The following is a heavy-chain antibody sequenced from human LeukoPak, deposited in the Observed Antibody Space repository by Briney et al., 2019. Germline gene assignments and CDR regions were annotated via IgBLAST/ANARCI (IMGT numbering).Heavy chain of an antibody. J-gene: IGHJ4*02. CDR2: IIPIFGTG. CDR3: ARGYCSSTSCYEGGYFDY. CDR1: GGTFSSYA. V-gene: IGHV1-69*05. D-gene: IGHD2-2*01. Sequence: GASVKVSCKASGGTFSSYAISWVRQAPGQGLEWMGRIIPIFGTGNYAQKFQGRVTITTDESTSTAYMELSSLRSEDTAVYYCARGYCSSTSCYEGGYFDYWGQGTLVTVSS.